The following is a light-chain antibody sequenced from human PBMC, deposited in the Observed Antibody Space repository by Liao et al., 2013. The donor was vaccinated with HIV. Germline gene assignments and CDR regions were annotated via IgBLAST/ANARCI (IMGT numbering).Light chain of an antibody. V-gene: IGLV3-1*01. CDR1: KLGEKY. CDR2: QDT. CDR3: LAWDSTTTAYV. Sequence: SYELTQPPSVSVSPGQTANINCSGDKLGEKYACWYQQKPGQSPVLVIYQDTKRPTGIPERFSGSNSGNTATLTISGTQAMDEADYYCLAWDSTTTAYVFGSGTKVTV. J-gene: IGLJ1*01.